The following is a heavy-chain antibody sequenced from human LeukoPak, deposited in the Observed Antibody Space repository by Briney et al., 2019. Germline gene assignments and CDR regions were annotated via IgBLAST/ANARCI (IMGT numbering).Heavy chain of an antibody. CDR3: ARHFMITFGGVPGSHYYGMDV. Sequence: SETLSLTCSVSGGFISSYYWSWIRQPPGKGLEWIGNIHYSGSTNYNPSLKSRVTKSIDMSKNQISLKLSSVTAADTAVYYCARHFMITFGGVPGSHYYGMDVWGQGTTVTVSS. CDR2: IHYSGST. CDR1: GGFISSYY. V-gene: IGHV4-59*08. J-gene: IGHJ6*02. D-gene: IGHD3-16*01.